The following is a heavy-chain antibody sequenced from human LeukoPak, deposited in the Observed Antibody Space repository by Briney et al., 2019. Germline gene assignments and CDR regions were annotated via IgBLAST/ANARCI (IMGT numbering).Heavy chain of an antibody. D-gene: IGHD3-16*01. Sequence: SETLSLTCTVSGGSINSYYWSWIRQPPGRGLEWIGYIYYSGSTNYNPSLKSRVTILVDTSKNQFSLQLSSVTAADTAVYYCARDGRGYYFDYWGQGTLVTVSS. CDR2: IYYSGST. CDR1: GGSINSYY. CDR3: ARDGRGYYFDY. V-gene: IGHV4-59*01. J-gene: IGHJ4*02.